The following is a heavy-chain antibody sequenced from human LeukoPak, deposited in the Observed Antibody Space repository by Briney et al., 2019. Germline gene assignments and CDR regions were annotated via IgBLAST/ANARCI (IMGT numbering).Heavy chain of an antibody. CDR1: GYTFTSYG. CDR3: ARAAAGTHYYYYYYMDV. D-gene: IGHD6-13*01. J-gene: IGHJ6*03. CDR2: ISAYNGNT. Sequence: ASVKVSCKASGYTFTSYGIIWVRQAPGQGLEWMGWISAYNGNTNYAQKLQGRVTMTTDTSTSTAYMELRSLRSDDTAVYYCARAAAGTHYYYYYYMDVWGKGTTVTVSS. V-gene: IGHV1-18*01.